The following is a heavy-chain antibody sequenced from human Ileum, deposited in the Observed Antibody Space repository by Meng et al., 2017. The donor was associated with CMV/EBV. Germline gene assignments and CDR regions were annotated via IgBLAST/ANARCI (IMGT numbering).Heavy chain of an antibody. CDR3: ARASPQRRFLSY. CDR2: INHRGNT. Sequence: QLQQLVEGSLKPSDPSSLMWAVQGSAFSDYYWTWIRQFPVKGLEWIGEINHRGNTNYNPSLKSRVTISIDTSRNQFSLKLTSVTATDKAVYYCARASPQRRFLSYWGQGTLVTVSS. D-gene: IGHD3-3*01. J-gene: IGHJ4*02. V-gene: IGHV4-34*01. CDR1: GSAFSDYY.